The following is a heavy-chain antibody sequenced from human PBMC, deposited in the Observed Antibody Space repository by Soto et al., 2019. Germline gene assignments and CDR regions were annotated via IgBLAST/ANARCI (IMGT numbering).Heavy chain of an antibody. CDR3: ARDGYYYDSSGSTSIDYFDY. CDR2: ISSSSSYI. CDR1: GFTFSSYS. D-gene: IGHD3-22*01. V-gene: IGHV3-21*01. J-gene: IGHJ4*02. Sequence: PGGSLRLSCAASGFTFSSYSMNWVRQAPGKGLEWVSSISSSSSYIYYADSVKGRFTISRDNAKNSLYLQMNSLRAEDTAVYYCARDGYYYDSSGSTSIDYFDYWGQGTLVTVSS.